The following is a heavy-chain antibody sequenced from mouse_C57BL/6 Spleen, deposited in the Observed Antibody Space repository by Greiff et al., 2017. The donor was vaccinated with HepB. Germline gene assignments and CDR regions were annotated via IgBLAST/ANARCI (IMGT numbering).Heavy chain of an antibody. V-gene: IGHV1-64*01. Sequence: QVQLQQPGAELVKPGASVKLSCKASGYTFTSYWMHWVKQRPGQGLEWIGMIHPNSGSTNYNEKFKSKATLTVDKSSSTAYMQLSSLTSEDSAVYYCARPGQLRLPYYFDYWGQGTTLTVSS. CDR2: IHPNSGST. D-gene: IGHD3-2*02. CDR3: ARPGQLRLPYYFDY. J-gene: IGHJ2*01. CDR1: GYTFTSYW.